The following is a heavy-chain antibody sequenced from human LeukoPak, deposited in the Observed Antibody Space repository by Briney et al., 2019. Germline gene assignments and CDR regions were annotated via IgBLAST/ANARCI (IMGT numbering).Heavy chain of an antibody. J-gene: IGHJ6*03. D-gene: IGHD2-2*01. V-gene: IGHV1-2*02. CDR2: INPNSGGT. Sequence: GASVKVSCKASGYTFTGYYMHWVRQAPGQGLEWMGWINPNSGGTNYAQKFQGRVTMTRDTSISTAYMELSRLRSDDTAVYYCARAPPAVPAAPPHYCYYYMDVWGKGTTVTVSS. CDR3: ARAPPAVPAAPPHYCYYYMDV. CDR1: GYTFTGYY.